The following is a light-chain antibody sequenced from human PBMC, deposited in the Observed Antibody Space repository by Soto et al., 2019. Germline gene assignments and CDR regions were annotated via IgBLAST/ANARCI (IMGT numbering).Light chain of an antibody. V-gene: IGKV1-39*01. Sequence: DIQMTQSPSSLSASVGDRVTITCRASQSISNYLNWYQQKPGKAPQFLIYAASSLRTGVPSRFSGSGSGTDFTLTISSLQPVDFATYYCQQSYNSPPTFGQGTKVEVK. CDR2: AAS. CDR3: QQSYNSPPT. J-gene: IGKJ1*01. CDR1: QSISNY.